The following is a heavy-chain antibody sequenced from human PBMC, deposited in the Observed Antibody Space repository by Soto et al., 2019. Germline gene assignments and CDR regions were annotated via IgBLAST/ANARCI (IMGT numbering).Heavy chain of an antibody. Sequence: EVQVLESGGGLVQPGGSLRLSCAASGFTLSSYSMSWVRQAPGKGLEWVLAISYGAGITYYADSVKGRFTISRDTSKNTLYLQMNSLRAGDTAVYYCAVTMVAATFDYWGQGTLVTVSS. CDR1: GFTLSSYS. CDR2: ISYGAGIT. J-gene: IGHJ4*02. D-gene: IGHD2-15*01. CDR3: AVTMVAATFDY. V-gene: IGHV3-23*01.